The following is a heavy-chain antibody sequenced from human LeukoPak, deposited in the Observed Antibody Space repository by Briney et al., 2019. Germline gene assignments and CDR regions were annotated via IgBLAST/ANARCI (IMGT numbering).Heavy chain of an antibody. D-gene: IGHD3-3*01. Sequence: ASVKVSCKASGGTFSSYAISWVRQAPGQGLEWMGWISAYNGNTNYAQKLQGRVTMTTDTSTSTAYMELRSLRSDDTAVYYCARVWSGYYTNWFDPWGQGTLVTVSS. J-gene: IGHJ5*02. V-gene: IGHV1-18*01. CDR3: ARVWSGYYTNWFDP. CDR1: GGTFSSYA. CDR2: ISAYNGNT.